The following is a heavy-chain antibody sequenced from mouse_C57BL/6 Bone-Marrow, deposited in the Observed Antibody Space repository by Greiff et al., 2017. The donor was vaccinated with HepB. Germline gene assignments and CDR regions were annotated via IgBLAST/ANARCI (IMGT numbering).Heavy chain of an antibody. D-gene: IGHD1-1*01. V-gene: IGHV1-54*01. CDR2: INPGSGGT. CDR1: GYAFTNYL. CDR3: ARGVVNWYFDV. Sequence: VQLQQSGAELVRPGTSVKVSCKASGYAFTNYLIEWVKQRPGQGLEWIGVINPGSGGTNYNEKFKGKATLTADKSSSTAYMQLSSLTSEDSAVYFGARGVVNWYFDVGGTGTTVTVSS. J-gene: IGHJ1*03.